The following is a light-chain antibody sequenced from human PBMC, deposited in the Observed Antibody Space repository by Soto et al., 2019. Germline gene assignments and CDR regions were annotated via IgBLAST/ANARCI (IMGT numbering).Light chain of an antibody. Sequence: SSELTQPPSVSVSPGQTARITCSGDALPKQYAYWYQQKQGQAPVLVIYKDSERHSGIPERFSGSSSGTTVTLTIRGVQAEDEADDYCQSADSSGTSYVVFGGGTKLTVL. CDR1: ALPKQY. J-gene: IGLJ2*01. CDR3: QSADSSGTSYVV. V-gene: IGLV3-25*03. CDR2: KDS.